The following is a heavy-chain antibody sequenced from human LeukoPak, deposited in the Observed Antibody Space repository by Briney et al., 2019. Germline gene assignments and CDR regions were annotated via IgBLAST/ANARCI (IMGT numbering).Heavy chain of an antibody. J-gene: IGHJ5*02. Sequence: SETLSLTCAVSGVSISSYFWSWIRQPPGKGLEWIGYIYYSRSTNYNPSLKSRVTISADTSKNQFSLKLSSVTAADTAVYYCARGSGSYHPWGQGTLVTVSS. CDR2: IYYSRST. CDR3: ARGSGSYHP. V-gene: IGHV4-59*01. CDR1: GVSISSYF. D-gene: IGHD1-26*01.